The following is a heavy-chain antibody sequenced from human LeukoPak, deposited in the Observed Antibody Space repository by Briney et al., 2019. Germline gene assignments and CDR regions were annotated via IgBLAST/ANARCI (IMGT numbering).Heavy chain of an antibody. CDR3: ARGGGGDSSGRNWFDP. Sequence: GGSLRLSCAASGFTFSSYAMHWVRQAPGKGLEWVAVISYDGSNKYYADSVKGRFTISGDNSKNTLYLQMNSLRAEDTAVYYCARGGGGDSSGRNWFDPWGQGTLVTVSS. CDR2: ISYDGSNK. J-gene: IGHJ5*02. V-gene: IGHV3-30*04. CDR1: GFTFSSYA. D-gene: IGHD3-10*01.